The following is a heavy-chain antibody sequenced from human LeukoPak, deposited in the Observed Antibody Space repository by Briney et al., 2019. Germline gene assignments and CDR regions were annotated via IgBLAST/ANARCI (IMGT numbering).Heavy chain of an antibody. Sequence: SETLSLTCTVSGGSISSYYWSWIRQPPGKGLEWVGYIYYSGSTNYNPSLKSRVTISVDTPKNQFSLKLSSVTAADTAVYYCATSTPYGSGSYYNRVLDHWGQGTLVTVSS. CDR3: ATSTPYGSGSYYNRVLDH. V-gene: IGHV4-59*12. J-gene: IGHJ5*02. D-gene: IGHD3-10*01. CDR2: IYYSGST. CDR1: GGSISSYY.